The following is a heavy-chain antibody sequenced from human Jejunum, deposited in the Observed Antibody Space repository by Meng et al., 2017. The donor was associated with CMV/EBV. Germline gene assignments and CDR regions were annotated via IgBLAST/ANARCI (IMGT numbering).Heavy chain of an antibody. CDR1: GYKFSDYY. D-gene: IGHD2-8*01. J-gene: IGHJ4*02. CDR2: INPNTGGT. Sequence: KVSCDTSGYKFSDYYIHWVRQAPGQGLEWMGRINPNTGGTNLEQRFQGRVTMTRDASITTAYMELSRLRYDDTAVYYCARDFVRGQTYWGQGTLVTVSS. CDR3: ARDFVRGQTY. V-gene: IGHV1-2*06.